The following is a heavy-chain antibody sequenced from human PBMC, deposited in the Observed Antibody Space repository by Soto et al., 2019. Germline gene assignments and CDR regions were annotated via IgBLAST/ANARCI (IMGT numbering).Heavy chain of an antibody. Sequence: GGSLRLSCAASGFTFSSYGMHWVRQAPGKGLEWVAVIWCDGSNKYYADSVKGRFTISRDNSKNTLYLQMNSLRAEDTAVYYCARVAYTHNEIDYWGQGTLVTVSS. CDR3: ARVAYTHNEIDY. CDR1: GFTFSSYG. V-gene: IGHV3-33*01. J-gene: IGHJ4*02. D-gene: IGHD1-1*01. CDR2: IWCDGSNK.